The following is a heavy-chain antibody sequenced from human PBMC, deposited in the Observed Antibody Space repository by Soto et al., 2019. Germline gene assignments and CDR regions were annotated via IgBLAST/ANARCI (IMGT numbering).Heavy chain of an antibody. Sequence: GGSLRLSCAASGFTFSSYEMNWFRQAPGKGLEWVSYISSSGSTIYYADSVKGRFTISRDNAKNSLYLQMNSLRAEDTAVYYCARESDSGYDLDAFDIWGQGTMVTVSS. CDR2: ISSSGSTI. J-gene: IGHJ3*02. CDR3: ARESDSGYDLDAFDI. V-gene: IGHV3-48*03. CDR1: GFTFSSYE. D-gene: IGHD5-12*01.